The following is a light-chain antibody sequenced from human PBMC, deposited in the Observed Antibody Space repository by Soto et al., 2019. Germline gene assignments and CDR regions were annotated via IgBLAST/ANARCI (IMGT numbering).Light chain of an antibody. V-gene: IGLV1-40*01. CDR3: QTYDTSLSAYV. J-gene: IGLJ1*01. CDR2: GNN. CDR1: SSNFGSGND. Sequence: QSVLAQPPSVSGAPGHRVTISCTGSSSNFGSGNDVQWYQQLPGRAPKFLISGNNDRPSGLPDRFSASKSGTSASLAITGLQAEDEADYYCQTYDTSLSAYVFGTGTKVTVL.